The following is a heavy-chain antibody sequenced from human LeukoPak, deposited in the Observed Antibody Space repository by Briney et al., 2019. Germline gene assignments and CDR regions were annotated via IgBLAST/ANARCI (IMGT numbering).Heavy chain of an antibody. CDR3: AKDYSSSWYLKAINPITDY. D-gene: IGHD6-13*01. CDR1: GGSISSSSYY. V-gene: IGHV3-23*01. CDR2: ISGSGGST. J-gene: IGHJ4*02. Sequence: ETLSLTCTVSGGSISSSSYYWGWIRQAPGKGLEWVSAISGSGGSTYYADSVKGRFTISRDNSKNMLYLQMNSLRAEDTAVYYCAKDYSSSWYLKAINPITDYWGQGTLVTVSS.